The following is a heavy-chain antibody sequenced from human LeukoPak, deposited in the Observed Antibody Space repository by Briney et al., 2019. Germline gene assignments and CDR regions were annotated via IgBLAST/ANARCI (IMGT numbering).Heavy chain of an antibody. V-gene: IGHV4-34*01. CDR2: VNHRGST. Sequence: GSLRLSCAASGFTVSSNYMSWFRQSPGKGLEWIGEVNHRGSTNYNPSLKSRVTISVDTSKNQFSLKLSSVTAADTAVYYCAREIIVARGAFDIWGQGTMVTVSS. J-gene: IGHJ3*02. D-gene: IGHD5-12*01. CDR1: GFTVSSNY. CDR3: AREIIVARGAFDI.